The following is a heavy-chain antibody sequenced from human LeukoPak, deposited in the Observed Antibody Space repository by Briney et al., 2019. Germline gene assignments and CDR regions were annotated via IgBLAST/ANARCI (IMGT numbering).Heavy chain of an antibody. CDR1: GFTFDDYA. D-gene: IGHD6-13*01. Sequence: GGSLRLSCAASGFTFDDYAMHWVRQAPGKGLEWVSGISWNSGSIGYADSVKGRFTISRDNAKNSLYLQMNSLRAEDTALYYCAKGLRIAAAPSNWGQGTLVTVSS. CDR3: AKGLRIAAAPSN. CDR2: ISWNSGSI. V-gene: IGHV3-9*01. J-gene: IGHJ4*02.